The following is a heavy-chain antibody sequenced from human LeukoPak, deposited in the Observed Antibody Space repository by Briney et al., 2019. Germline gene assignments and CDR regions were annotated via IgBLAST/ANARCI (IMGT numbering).Heavy chain of an antibody. CDR3: ARHSPGRCNVFYY. CDR2: ISGSGGNT. CDR1: GCTLSSYS. J-gene: IGHJ4*03. Sequence: GGSLSLPCTASGCTLSSYSMSWGRQAPGKGLEWVSGISGSGGNTYYADSVKGRFTISRDNSNNTLYLQMNSLRAEDTAVYYSARHSPGRCNVFYYWGHGAPCTVSS. V-gene: IGHV3-23*01. D-gene: IGHD2-8*01.